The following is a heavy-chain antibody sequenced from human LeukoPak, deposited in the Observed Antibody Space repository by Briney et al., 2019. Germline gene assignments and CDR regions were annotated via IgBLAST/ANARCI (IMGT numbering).Heavy chain of an antibody. Sequence: SETLSLTCTVSGGSISSDYWSWIRQSPGKGLEWIGYIYYSGNTNNNPSLKSRLTISVDTSKNQFSLKLTSVTAADTAVYYCARLPGVGYCSSTSCYALDAFTIWGQGTMVTVFS. V-gene: IGHV4-59*01. D-gene: IGHD2-2*01. CDR2: IYYSGNT. CDR3: ARLPGVGYCSSTSCYALDAFTI. CDR1: GGSISSDY. J-gene: IGHJ3*02.